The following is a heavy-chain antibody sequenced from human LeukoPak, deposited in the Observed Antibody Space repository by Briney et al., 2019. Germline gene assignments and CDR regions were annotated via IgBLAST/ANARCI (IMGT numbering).Heavy chain of an antibody. J-gene: IGHJ4*02. D-gene: IGHD6-6*01. CDR1: GLSLSSSGVG. CDR2: IYWDDDK. Sequence: SGPTPVKPPQTLTLSCTFSGLSLSSSGVGVGWIRQPQGKALEWLALIYWDDDKRYTPSLKSRLTIPKDTSKNQVVLTMTNMDPVDTATYYCARRPSASWYFDYWGQGTLVTVSS. V-gene: IGHV2-5*02. CDR3: ARRPSASWYFDY.